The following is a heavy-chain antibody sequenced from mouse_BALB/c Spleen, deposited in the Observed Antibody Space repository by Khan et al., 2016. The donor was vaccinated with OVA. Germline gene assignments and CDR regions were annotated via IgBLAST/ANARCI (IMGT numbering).Heavy chain of an antibody. D-gene: IGHD1-3*01. CDR3: ARPDDI. CDR1: GFSLTSYG. J-gene: IGHJ2*01. Sequence: QVQLKQSGPGLVAPSQRLYITCTVYGFSLTSYGVHWVRQPPGKGLEWMGVIWAGGSASYNSALMSRLRSSKDNSKSQVVLKMNSMQTDDTAMYYCARPDDIRGQGTTRTGSS. CDR2: IWAGGSA. V-gene: IGHV2-9*02.